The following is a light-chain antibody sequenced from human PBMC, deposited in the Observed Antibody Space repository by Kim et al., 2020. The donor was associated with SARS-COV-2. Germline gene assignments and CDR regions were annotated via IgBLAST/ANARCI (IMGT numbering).Light chain of an antibody. CDR2: GAS. Sequence: ELVLTQSPGTLSLSPGERATLSCRASQTLSTDFLAWYQQKPGQAPSLLIYGASSRATGIPDRFSGSASGTDFTLTISRLEPEDFAVYYCQQYAGSPYNFGQGTKLEI. CDR1: QTLSTDF. V-gene: IGKV3-20*01. J-gene: IGKJ2*01. CDR3: QQYAGSPYN.